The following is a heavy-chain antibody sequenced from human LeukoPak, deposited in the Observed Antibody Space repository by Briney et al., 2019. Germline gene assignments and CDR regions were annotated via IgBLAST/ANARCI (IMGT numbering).Heavy chain of an antibody. CDR2: MYSGGST. D-gene: IGHD3-10*01. J-gene: IGHJ6*02. V-gene: IGHV3-66*01. Sequence: PGGSLRLSCAASGFTVTTYYMSWVRQAPGKGLEWVSVMYSGGSTDFADSVKGRFTISRDNSKNTLYLQMNSLRAEDTAVYYCASGYGSGSYSYYYGMDVWGQGTTVTVSS. CDR1: GFTVTTYY. CDR3: ASGYGSGSYSYYYGMDV.